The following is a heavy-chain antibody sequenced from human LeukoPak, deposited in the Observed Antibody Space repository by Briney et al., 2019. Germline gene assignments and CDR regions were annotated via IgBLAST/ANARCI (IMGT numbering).Heavy chain of an antibody. CDR1: GGSISSSSYY. J-gene: IGHJ5*02. CDR2: IYYSGST. D-gene: IGHD4-11*01. V-gene: IGHV4-39*07. Sequence: SETLSLPCTVSGGSISSSSYYWGWIRQPPGKGLEWIGSIYYSGSTYYNPSLKSRVTISVDTSKNQFSLKLNSVTAADTAVYYSARQTTYRGYNWFDPWGQGTLVTVSS. CDR3: ARQTTYRGYNWFDP.